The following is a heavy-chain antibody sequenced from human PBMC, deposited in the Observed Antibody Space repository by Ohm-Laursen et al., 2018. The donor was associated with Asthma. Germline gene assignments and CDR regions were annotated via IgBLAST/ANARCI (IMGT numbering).Heavy chain of an antibody. CDR3: EKGSLAAADYNWFDP. Sequence: SLRLSCASSGFTFDDYSMHWVRQGPGKGLEWVSGISWNSGRIGYADSVKGRFTTSRDNAENSLYLQMNSLRTEDTALYYCEKGSLAAADYNWFDPWGQGTLVTVSS. CDR1: GFTFDDYS. V-gene: IGHV3-9*01. J-gene: IGHJ5*02. CDR2: ISWNSGRI. D-gene: IGHD6-13*01.